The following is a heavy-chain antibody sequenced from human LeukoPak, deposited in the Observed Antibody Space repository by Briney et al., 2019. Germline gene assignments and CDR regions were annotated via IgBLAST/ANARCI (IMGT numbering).Heavy chain of an antibody. J-gene: IGHJ4*02. V-gene: IGHV1-69*06. D-gene: IGHD3-10*01. Sequence: ASVKVSCKASGGTFSSYAISWVRQAPGQGLEWMGGIIPIFGTANYAQKFQGRVTITADKSTSTAYMELSSLRSEDTAVYYCARGLVWFGELLWYDYWGQGTLVTVSS. CDR2: IIPIFGTA. CDR1: GGTFSSYA. CDR3: ARGLVWFGELLWYDY.